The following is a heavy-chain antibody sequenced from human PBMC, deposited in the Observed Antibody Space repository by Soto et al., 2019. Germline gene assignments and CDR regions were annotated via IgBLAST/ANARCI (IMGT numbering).Heavy chain of an antibody. Sequence: SETLSLTCTVSGGSISSYYWSWIRQPPGKGLEWIGYIYYSGSTNYNPSLKSRVTISVDTSKNQFSLKLSSVTAADTAVYYCARPVNYIVTGYYHYSMDVWGKGTTVTVSS. CDR3: ARPVNYIVTGYYHYSMDV. V-gene: IGHV4-59*08. D-gene: IGHD2-15*01. J-gene: IGHJ6*03. CDR1: GGSISSYY. CDR2: IYYSGST.